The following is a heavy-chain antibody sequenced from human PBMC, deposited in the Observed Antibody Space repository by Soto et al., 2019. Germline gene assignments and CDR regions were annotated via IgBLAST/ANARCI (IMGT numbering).Heavy chain of an antibody. CDR3: AREGRDGYDKAWYYGMDV. D-gene: IGHD5-12*01. CDR2: ISAYNGNT. Sequence: ASVKVSCKASGYTFTSYGISWVRQAPGQGLEWMGWISAYNGNTNYAQKLQGRVTMTTDTSTSKAYMELRSLRSDDTAVYYCAREGRDGYDKAWYYGMDVWSQGTTGTV. V-gene: IGHV1-18*04. J-gene: IGHJ6*02. CDR1: GYTFTSYG.